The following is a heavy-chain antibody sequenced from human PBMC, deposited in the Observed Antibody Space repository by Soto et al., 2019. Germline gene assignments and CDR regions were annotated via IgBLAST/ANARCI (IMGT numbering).Heavy chain of an antibody. Sequence: EVQLVESGGGLVQPGRSLRLSCAASGFIFENSGMHWVRQAPGMGLEWVSGISWNSGNIGYADSVKGRFSISRDNAKKSLYLQMNSLRPDDTAFYFCVKAGVRDLIVEVPVYFDIWGLGTLVTVSS. CDR1: GFIFENSG. CDR2: ISWNSGNI. CDR3: VKAGVRDLIVEVPVYFDI. D-gene: IGHD2-21*01. J-gene: IGHJ4*02. V-gene: IGHV3-9*01.